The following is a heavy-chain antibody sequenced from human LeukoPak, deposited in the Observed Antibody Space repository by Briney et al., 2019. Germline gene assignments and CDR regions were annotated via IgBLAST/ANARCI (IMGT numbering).Heavy chain of an antibody. CDR3: ARVRKSRGGGNWFDP. J-gene: IGHJ5*02. V-gene: IGHV4-59*01. Sequence: PSETLSLTCTVSGGSISSYYWSWIRQPPGKGLGWIGYIYYSGSTNYNPSLKSRVTISVDTSKNQFSLKLSSVTAADTAVYYCARVRKSRGGGNWFDPWGQGTLVTVSS. D-gene: IGHD3-16*01. CDR1: GGSISSYY. CDR2: IYYSGST.